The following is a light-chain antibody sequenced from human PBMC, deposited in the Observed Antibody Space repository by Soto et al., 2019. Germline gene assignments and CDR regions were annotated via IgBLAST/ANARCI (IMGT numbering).Light chain of an antibody. V-gene: IGKV3-20*01. CDR3: QQYGSSPT. J-gene: IGKJ1*01. CDR1: QSVSSSY. Sequence: EIVLTQSPGTLSLSPGERATLSCRSGQSVSSSYLAWYQQKPGQAPRLLIYDVSSRATGIPDRFSGSGSGTDFTLTISRLEPEDFAVYYCQQYGSSPTFGQGTKVEI. CDR2: DVS.